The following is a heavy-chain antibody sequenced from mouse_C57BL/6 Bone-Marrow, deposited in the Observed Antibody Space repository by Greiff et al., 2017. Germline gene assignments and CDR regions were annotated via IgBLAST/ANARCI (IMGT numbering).Heavy chain of an antibody. J-gene: IGHJ4*01. V-gene: IGHV5-9*01. Sequence: DVQLQESGGGLVKPGGSLKLSCAASGFTFSSYTMSWVRQTPEKRLEWVATISGGGGNTDYPDSVKGRFTISRDNAKNTLYLQMSSLRSEDTALYYCARIRSPYYYAMDYWGQGTSVTVSS. CDR1: GFTFSSYT. CDR3: ARIRSPYYYAMDY. D-gene: IGHD1-1*01. CDR2: ISGGGGNT.